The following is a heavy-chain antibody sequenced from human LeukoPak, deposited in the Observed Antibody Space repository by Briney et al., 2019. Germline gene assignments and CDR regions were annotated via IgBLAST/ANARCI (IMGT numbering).Heavy chain of an antibody. J-gene: IGHJ6*02. V-gene: IGHV1-2*02. CDR3: ARDYYGLDL. CDR1: GYTLSDYF. CDR2: INPNSGGT. Sequence: GASVTVSCKASGYTLSDYFLHWVRQAPGQGLEWMGWINPNSGGTNYAQKFQGRVAMTRDTSINTAYMDLSSLRSDDTAVYYCARDYYGLDLWGQGTTVTVSS.